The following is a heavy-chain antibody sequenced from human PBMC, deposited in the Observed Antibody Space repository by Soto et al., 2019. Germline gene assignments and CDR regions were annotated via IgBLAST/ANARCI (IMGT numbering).Heavy chain of an antibody. CDR3: ARTLVPAAILGAFDI. D-gene: IGHD2-2*02. Sequence: GASVKVSCKASGYTFTSYDINWVRQATGQGLEWMGWMNPNSGNTGYAQKFQGRVTVTADESTSTAYMELSSLRSEDTAVYYCARTLVPAAILGAFDIWGQGTMVTVSS. CDR1: GYTFTSYD. J-gene: IGHJ3*02. CDR2: MNPNSGNT. V-gene: IGHV1-8*01.